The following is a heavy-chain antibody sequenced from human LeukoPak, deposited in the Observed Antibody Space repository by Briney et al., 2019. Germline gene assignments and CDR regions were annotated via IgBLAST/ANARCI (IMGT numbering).Heavy chain of an antibody. CDR3: ARGRAARRPFDY. CDR2: IYYSGST. CDR1: GGSISSYY. J-gene: IGHJ4*02. D-gene: IGHD6-6*01. V-gene: IGHV4-59*12. Sequence: SETLSLTCTVSGGSISSYYWSWIRQPPGKGLEWIGYIYYSGSTNYNPSLKSRVTISVDTSKNQFSLKLSSVTAADTAVYYCARGRAARRPFDYWGQGTLVTVSS.